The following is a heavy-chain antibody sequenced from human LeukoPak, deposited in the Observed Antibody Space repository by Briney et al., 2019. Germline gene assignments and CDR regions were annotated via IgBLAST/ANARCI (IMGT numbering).Heavy chain of an antibody. CDR3: ASDLRWYTDY. V-gene: IGHV3-23*01. Sequence: GGSLRLSRAASGFSFSSYAMSWVRQAPGKGLEWVSAISKSGDSTFYADSVKGQFTISRDNSQNTLYVQMNSLRAEDTAVYYCASDLRWYTDYWGQGTLVTVSS. CDR1: GFSFSSYA. CDR2: ISKSGDST. J-gene: IGHJ4*02. D-gene: IGHD4-23*01.